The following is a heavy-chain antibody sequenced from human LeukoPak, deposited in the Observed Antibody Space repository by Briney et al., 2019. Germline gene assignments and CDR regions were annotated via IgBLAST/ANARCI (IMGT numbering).Heavy chain of an antibody. V-gene: IGHV3-30*04. CDR2: ISYDGSNK. CDR3: ARGPFDY. J-gene: IGHJ4*02. CDR1: GFTFSSYA. Sequence: GRSLRLSCAASGFTFSSYAMHWVRQAPGKGLEWVAVISYDGSNKYYADSVKGRFTISRDNSKNTRYLQMNSLRAEDTAVYYCARGPFDYWGQGTLVTVSS.